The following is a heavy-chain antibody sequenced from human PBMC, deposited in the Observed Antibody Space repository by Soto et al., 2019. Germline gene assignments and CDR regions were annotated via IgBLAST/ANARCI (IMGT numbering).Heavy chain of an antibody. CDR3: AREIRKTYYYGSGQLYYFDY. V-gene: IGHV3-7*01. CDR2: IKQDGSEK. CDR1: GFTFSSYW. D-gene: IGHD3-10*01. J-gene: IGHJ4*02. Sequence: GGSLRLSCAASGFTFSSYWMSWVRQAPGKGLEWVANIKQDGSEKYYVDSVKGRFTISRDNAKNSLYLQMNSLRAEDTAVYYCAREIRKTYYYGSGQLYYFDYWGQGTLVTVSS.